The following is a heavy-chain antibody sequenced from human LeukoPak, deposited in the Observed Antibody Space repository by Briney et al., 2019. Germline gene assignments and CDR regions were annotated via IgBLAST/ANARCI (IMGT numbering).Heavy chain of an antibody. CDR2: IYFSGTT. V-gene: IGHV4-39*01. Sequence: PSATLSLTCTASGDSIRSSAYYWGWICQPPRKGLQRLGSIYFSGTTDYNPSLKSRVTISIDTSKNQFSLKLTSVTAADTAVYYCARQVAGIGLYYFDYWGQGTLVTVSS. D-gene: IGHD6-19*01. J-gene: IGHJ4*02. CDR1: GDSIRSSAYY. CDR3: ARQVAGIGLYYFDY.